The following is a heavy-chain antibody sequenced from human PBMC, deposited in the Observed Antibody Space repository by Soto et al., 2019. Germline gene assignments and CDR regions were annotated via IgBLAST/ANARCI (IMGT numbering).Heavy chain of an antibody. CDR3: ARVGGRIAARPFDY. J-gene: IGHJ4*02. CDR1: GFTFSSYE. V-gene: IGHV3-48*03. D-gene: IGHD6-6*01. Sequence: GGSLRLSCAASGFTFSSYEMNWVRQAPGKGLEWVSYISSSGSTIYYADSVKGRFTISRDNAKNSLYLQMNSLRAEDTAVYYCARVGGRIAARPFDYWGQGTLVTVSS. CDR2: ISSSGSTI.